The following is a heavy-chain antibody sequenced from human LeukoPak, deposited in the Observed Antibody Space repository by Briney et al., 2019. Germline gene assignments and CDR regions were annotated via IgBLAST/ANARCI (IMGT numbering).Heavy chain of an antibody. CDR2: ISYDGSNK. Sequence: GGSLRLSCAASGFTFSSYAMSWVRQAPGKGLEWVAVISYDGSNKYYADSVKGRFTISRDNSKNTLYLQMNSLRAEDTAVYYCARAQEYYYYYGMDVWGQGTTVTVSS. CDR3: ARAQEYYYYYGMDV. V-gene: IGHV3-30-3*01. J-gene: IGHJ6*02. CDR1: GFTFSSYA.